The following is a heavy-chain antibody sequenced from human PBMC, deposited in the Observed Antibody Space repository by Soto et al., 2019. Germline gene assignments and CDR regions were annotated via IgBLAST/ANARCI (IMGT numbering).Heavy chain of an antibody. V-gene: IGHV4-30-4*01. CDR2: IYYSGST. CDR1: GGSISSGDYY. CDR3: ARVVIAAWDYFDY. D-gene: IGHD6-13*01. J-gene: IGHJ4*02. Sequence: SETLSLTCTVSGGSISSGDYYWSWIRQPPGKGLEWIGYIYYSGSTYYNPSLKSRVTISVDTSKDQFSLKLSSVTAADTAVYYCARVVIAAWDYFDYWGQGTLVTVSS.